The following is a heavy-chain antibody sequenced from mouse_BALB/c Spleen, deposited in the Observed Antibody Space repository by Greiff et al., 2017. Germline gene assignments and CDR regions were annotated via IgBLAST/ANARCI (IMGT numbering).Heavy chain of an antibody. V-gene: IGHV5-4*02. CDR2: ISDGGSYT. J-gene: IGHJ2*01. D-gene: IGHD2-1*01. CDR3: ARISYGNYFDY. Sequence: EVQGVESGGGLVKPGGSLKLSCAASGFTFSDYYMYWVRQTPEKRLEWVATISDGGSYTYYPDSVKGRFTISRDNAKNNLYLQMSSLKSEDTAMYYCARISYGNYFDYWGQGTTLTVSS. CDR1: GFTFSDYY.